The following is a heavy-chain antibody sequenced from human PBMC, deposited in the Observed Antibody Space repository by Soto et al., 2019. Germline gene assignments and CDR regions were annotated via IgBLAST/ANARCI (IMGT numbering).Heavy chain of an antibody. D-gene: IGHD1-1*01. CDR3: EAEEPLHY. V-gene: IGHV3-33*01. CDR1: VFTFSNYG. J-gene: IGHJ4*02. Sequence: WGSLRISCVSSVFTFSNYGMHWVRQAPGKGLEWVAIIWHDGNNKYYADSVKGRFAISRDNSKNTVSLEMNSLRTEDTAMYYCEAEEPLHYRGQGTMVTVSS. CDR2: IWHDGNNK.